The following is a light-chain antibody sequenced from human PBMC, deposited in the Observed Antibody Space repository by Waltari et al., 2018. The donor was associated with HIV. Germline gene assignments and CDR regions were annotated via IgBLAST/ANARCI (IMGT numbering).Light chain of an antibody. CDR1: SSAIWSYTL. J-gene: IGLJ1*01. CDR3: CSYAGRSTYV. CDR2: DVI. Sequence: QSALPQPASVSGSPGQSITTSCTGPSSAIWSYTLVPWYQPHPGKAPKLMIHDVIRRPSGGSSRFSGSKSGNTASLTISGLQAEDEADYYCCSYAGRSTYVFGTGTKVTVL. V-gene: IGLV2-23*02.